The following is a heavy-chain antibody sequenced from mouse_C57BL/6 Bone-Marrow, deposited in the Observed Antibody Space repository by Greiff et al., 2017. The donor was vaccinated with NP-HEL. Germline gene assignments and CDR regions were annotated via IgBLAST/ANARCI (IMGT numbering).Heavy chain of an antibody. V-gene: IGHV1-7*01. CDR3: ARRGLITTVAATRYFDY. D-gene: IGHD1-1*01. Sequence: PGQGLEWIGSINPSSGYTKYNQKFKDKATLTADKSSSTACMQLSSLTYEDSAVHYCARRGLITTVAATRYFDYWGQGTTLTVSS. CDR2: INPSSGYT. J-gene: IGHJ2*01.